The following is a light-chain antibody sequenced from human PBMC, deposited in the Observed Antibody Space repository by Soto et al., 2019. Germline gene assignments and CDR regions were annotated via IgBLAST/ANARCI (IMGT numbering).Light chain of an antibody. CDR2: AAS. Sequence: DIQMTQSPSSLSASVGDRVTITCRASQSINIYLNWFQQKPGKAPNLLIYAASSLQSGVTSRFGGSGSGTDFTLTISSLQPEDSATYYCQQTYSSLWTFGQGTMVEIK. CDR3: QQTYSSLWT. J-gene: IGKJ1*01. CDR1: QSINIY. V-gene: IGKV1-39*01.